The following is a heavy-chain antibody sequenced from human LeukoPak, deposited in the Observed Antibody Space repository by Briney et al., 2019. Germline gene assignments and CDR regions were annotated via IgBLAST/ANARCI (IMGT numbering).Heavy chain of an antibody. CDR2: IYHSGST. CDR1: GCSISSGYY. J-gene: IGHJ4*02. D-gene: IGHD4-17*01. V-gene: IGHV4-38-2*01. Sequence: SETLSLTCAVSGCSISSGYYWGWIRQPPGKGLGWIGSIYHSGSTYYNPSLKSRVTISVDTSKNQFSLKLSSVTAADTAVYYCARHATTVTVCYFDYWGQGTLVTVSS. CDR3: ARHATTVTVCYFDY.